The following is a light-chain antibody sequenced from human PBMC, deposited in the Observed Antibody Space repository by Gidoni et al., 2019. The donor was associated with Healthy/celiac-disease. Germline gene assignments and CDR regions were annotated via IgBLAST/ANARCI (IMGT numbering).Light chain of an antibody. CDR2: DVS. J-gene: IGLJ3*02. Sequence: QSALTQPRSVSGSPGQSVTISCTGNSSDVGGYNYVSWYQQHQGKAPKLMIYDVSKRPSGVPDRFSGSKSGNTASLTISGLQAEDEADYYCCSYAGSYTWVFGGGTKLTVL. V-gene: IGLV2-11*01. CDR1: SSDVGGYNY. CDR3: CSYAGSYTWV.